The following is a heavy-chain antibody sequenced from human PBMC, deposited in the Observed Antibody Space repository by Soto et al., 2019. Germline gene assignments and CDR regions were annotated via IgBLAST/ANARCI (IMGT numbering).Heavy chain of an antibody. V-gene: IGHV3-48*02. D-gene: IGHD2-2*01. Sequence: EVQLVESGGGLVQPGGSLRLSCAASGFTFSSYSMNWVRQAPGKGLEWVSYISSSSSTIYYADSVKGRFTISRDNAKNSLYLQMNSPRDEDTALYYCARDDGGVYCSSTSCQMSYGMDVWGQGPTVTVSS. J-gene: IGHJ6*02. CDR2: ISSSSSTI. CDR1: GFTFSSYS. CDR3: ARDDGGVYCSSTSCQMSYGMDV.